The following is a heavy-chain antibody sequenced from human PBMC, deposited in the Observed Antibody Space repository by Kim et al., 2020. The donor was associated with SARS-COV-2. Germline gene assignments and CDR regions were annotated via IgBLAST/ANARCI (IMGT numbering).Heavy chain of an antibody. CDR1: GGFITSDY. CDR2: IHYSGKA. CDR3: ARGSNTIFGIIVNGMDV. D-gene: IGHD3-3*01. Sequence: SETLSLTCTVSGGFITSDYWNWIRQSPGKGLEWIGYIHYSGKANYNPSLKSRVIISIDTSKTQFSLKLSSVTSADTGVYYCARGSNTIFGIIVNGMDVWGPGTTVTASS. V-gene: IGHV4-59*13. J-gene: IGHJ6*02.